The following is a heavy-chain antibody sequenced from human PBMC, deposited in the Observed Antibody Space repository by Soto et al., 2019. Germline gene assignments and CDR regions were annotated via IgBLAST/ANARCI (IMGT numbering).Heavy chain of an antibody. J-gene: IGHJ4*02. D-gene: IGHD1-20*01. V-gene: IGHV3-15*07. CDR3: TSRYNWNDDLDY. Sequence: GGSLRLSCAASGFTFSNAWMNWVRQAPGKGLEWVGRIKSKTDGGTTDYAAPVKGRFTISRDDSKNTLYLQMNSLKTEDTAVYYCTSRYNWNDDLDYWGQGTLVTVSS. CDR1: GFTFSNAW. CDR2: IKSKTDGGTT.